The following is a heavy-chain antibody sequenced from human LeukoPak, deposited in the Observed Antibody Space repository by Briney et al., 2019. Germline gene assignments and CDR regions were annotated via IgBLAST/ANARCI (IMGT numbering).Heavy chain of an antibody. Sequence: ASAKVSCKASGYTFTSYGISWVRQAPGQGLEWMGWISAYNGNTNYAQKLQGRVTMTTDTSTSTAYMELRSLRSDDTAVYYCARDRCSSTSCYTYYFDYWGQGTLVTVSS. J-gene: IGHJ4*02. CDR2: ISAYNGNT. V-gene: IGHV1-18*01. CDR3: ARDRCSSTSCYTYYFDY. CDR1: GYTFTSYG. D-gene: IGHD2-2*02.